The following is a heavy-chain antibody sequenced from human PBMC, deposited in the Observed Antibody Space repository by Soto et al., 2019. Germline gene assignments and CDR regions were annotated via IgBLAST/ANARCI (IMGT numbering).Heavy chain of an antibody. CDR2: ISGSGGII. CDR1: GFTFNNYA. J-gene: IGHJ4*02. CDR3: AKGTAVAAKGTDY. V-gene: IGHV3-23*01. D-gene: IGHD6-19*01. Sequence: GGSLRLSCAASGFTFNNYAMSWVRQAPAKGLEWVSAISGSGGIIDYADSVKGRFTISRDNSKNTLYLQMNSLRAEDTALYYCAKGTAVAAKGTDYWGQGTQVTVSS.